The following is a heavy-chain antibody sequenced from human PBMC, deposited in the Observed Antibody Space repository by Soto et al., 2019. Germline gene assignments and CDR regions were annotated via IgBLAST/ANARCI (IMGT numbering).Heavy chain of an antibody. V-gene: IGHV3-30*19. Sequence: QVQLVESGGGVVQPGGSLRLSCTASGFTFSSYGMHWVRQAPGKGLQWVAVIPHDGTYQYYLDSVKGRFTISRDNSKDTLYLQMNSLRVEDTAVYYCVRDDANLDNGLDHWGQGTLVTVSS. CDR3: VRDDANLDNGLDH. CDR1: GFTFSSYG. J-gene: IGHJ4*02. CDR2: IPHDGTYQ. D-gene: IGHD1-1*01.